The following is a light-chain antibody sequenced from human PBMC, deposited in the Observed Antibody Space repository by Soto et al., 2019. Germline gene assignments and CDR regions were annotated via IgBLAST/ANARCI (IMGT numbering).Light chain of an antibody. Sequence: QSVLTQPPSASGTPRQRVTISCSGSNSNIGSNAVNWYQQLPGTAPKLLIHGNDQRPSGVPDRLSGSKSGTSASLAISGLQSEDEADYYCAAWDDRLNAPVFGGGTKVTVL. CDR1: NSNIGSNA. V-gene: IGLV1-44*01. CDR3: AAWDDRLNAPV. J-gene: IGLJ2*01. CDR2: GND.